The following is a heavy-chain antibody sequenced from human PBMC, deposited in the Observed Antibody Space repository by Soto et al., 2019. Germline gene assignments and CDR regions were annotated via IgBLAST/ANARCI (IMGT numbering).Heavy chain of an antibody. V-gene: IGHV3-23*01. J-gene: IGHJ5*02. D-gene: IGHD2-2*01. Sequence: EVQLLESGGGLVQPGGSLRLSCAVSGFSCSTYAMSWVRQAPGKGLGWVSGISAGGGNTYYADSVRGRFTISRDNSKDTLYLQITSLRAEDTAFYYCAKHAEYHRVSWFDPWGQGTLITVSP. CDR3: AKHAEYHRVSWFDP. CDR1: GFSCSTYA. CDR2: ISAGGGNT.